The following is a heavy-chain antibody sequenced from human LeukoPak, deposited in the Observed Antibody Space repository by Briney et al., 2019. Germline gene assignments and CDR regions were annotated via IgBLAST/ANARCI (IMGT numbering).Heavy chain of an antibody. J-gene: IGHJ6*03. CDR2: IRSKANSYAT. CDR1: GFTFSGSA. V-gene: IGHV3-73*01. CDR3: TREYDFWSGYRYYYYYYYMDV. D-gene: IGHD3-3*01. Sequence: PGGSLKLSCAASGFTFSGSAMHWVRQASGKGLEWVGRIRSKANSYATAYDASVKGRFTISRDDSKNTAYLQMNSLKTEDTAVYYCTREYDFWSGYRYYYYYYYMDVWGKGTTVTVSS.